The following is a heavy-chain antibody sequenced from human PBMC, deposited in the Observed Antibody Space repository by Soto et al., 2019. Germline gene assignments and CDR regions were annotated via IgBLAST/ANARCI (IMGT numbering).Heavy chain of an antibody. V-gene: IGHV4-59*01. D-gene: IGHD2-15*01. CDR1: GGSINTYY. J-gene: IGHJ3*02. CDR2: IYYSGRT. Sequence: PSETLSLTCTVSGGSINTYYWSWMRPPPGKRLEWIGYIYYSGRTNSNPSLKSRVTISEDTSKNQLSLKLSSVTAADPAVYYWAGDAGGRGYGAFDIWGQRTMVSV. CDR3: AGDAGGRGYGAFDI.